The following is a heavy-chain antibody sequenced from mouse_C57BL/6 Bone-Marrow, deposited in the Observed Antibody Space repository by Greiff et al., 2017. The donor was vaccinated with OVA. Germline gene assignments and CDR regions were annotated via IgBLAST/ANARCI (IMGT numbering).Heavy chain of an antibody. V-gene: IGHV3-1*01. CDR1: GYSITSGYD. J-gene: IGHJ4*01. D-gene: IGHD1-1*01. Sequence: EVKLQESGPGLVKPSQSLSLTCTVTGYSITSGYDWHWIRHFPGNKLEWMGYISYSGSTNYNPSLKSRIPLTHDTSKNHFFLKLNSLTTEDTATYYCARGGYYGSSYCAMDYWGQGTSVTVSS. CDR2: ISYSGST. CDR3: ARGGYYGSSYCAMDY.